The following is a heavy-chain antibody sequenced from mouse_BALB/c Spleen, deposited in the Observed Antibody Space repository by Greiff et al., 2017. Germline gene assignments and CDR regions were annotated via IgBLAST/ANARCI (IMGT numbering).Heavy chain of an antibody. D-gene: IGHD2-4*01. V-gene: IGHV2-2*02. CDR2: IWSGGST. CDR3: AREDYDWFAY. J-gene: IGHJ3*01. CDR1: GFSLTSYG. Sequence: VQRVESGPGLVQPSQSLSITCTVSGFSLTSYGVHWVRQSPGKGLEWLGVIWSGGSTDYNAAFISRLSISKDNSKSQVFFKMNSLQANDTAIYYCAREDYDWFAYWGQGTLVTVSA.